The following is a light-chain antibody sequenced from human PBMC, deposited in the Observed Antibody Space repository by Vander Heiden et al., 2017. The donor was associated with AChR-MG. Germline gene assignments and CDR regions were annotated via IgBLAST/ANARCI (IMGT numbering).Light chain of an antibody. CDR1: SSDVGAHKY. V-gene: IGLV2-11*01. Sequence: QSALTQPRSVSGSPGQSVTISCTGTSSDVGAHKYVSWYQQHPGKAPQVTIYDVTERPSGVPDRFSGSKSGNTASLTISGLQAEDEADYYCFSYAGSYTWVFGGGTKLTVL. CDR2: DVT. CDR3: FSYAGSYTWV. J-gene: IGLJ3*02.